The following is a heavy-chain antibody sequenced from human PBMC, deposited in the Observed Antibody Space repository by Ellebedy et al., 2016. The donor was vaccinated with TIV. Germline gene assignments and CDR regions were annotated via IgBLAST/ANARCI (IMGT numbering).Heavy chain of an antibody. J-gene: IGHJ4*02. V-gene: IGHV3-30-3*01. CDR1: GFTFSSYA. CDR2: ISYDGSNK. Sequence: GESLKISXAASGFTFSSYAMHWVRQAPGKGLEWVAVISYDGSNKYYADSVKGRFTISRDNSKNTLYLQMNSLRAEDTAVYYCARGGGPELDYWGQGTLLNVSS. CDR3: ARGGGPELDY. D-gene: IGHD3-16*01.